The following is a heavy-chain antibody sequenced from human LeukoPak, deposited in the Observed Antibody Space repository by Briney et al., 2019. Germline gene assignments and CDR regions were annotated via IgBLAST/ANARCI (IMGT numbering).Heavy chain of an antibody. CDR1: GGSISSSSYY. D-gene: IGHD1-1*01. V-gene: IGHV4-39*07. J-gene: IGHJ4*02. Sequence: SETLSLTCTVSGGSISSSSYYWGWIRQPPGKGLEWIGSIYYSGSTYYNPSLKSRVTISVDTSKNQFSLKLSSVTAADTAVYYCATLNWNHDYWGQGTLVIVSS. CDR2: IYYSGST. CDR3: ATLNWNHDY.